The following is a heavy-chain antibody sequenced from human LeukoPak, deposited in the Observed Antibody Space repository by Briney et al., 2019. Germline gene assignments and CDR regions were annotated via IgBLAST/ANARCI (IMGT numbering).Heavy chain of an antibody. CDR1: GGSISNSNYY. V-gene: IGHV4-39*07. Sequence: SETLSLTCTVAGGSISNSNYYWGWIRQPPGKGLEWIGSIYYSGSTNYNPSLKSRVTISVDTSKNQFSLKLSSVTAADTAVYYCARGSIVLMALHPWGQGTLVTVSS. CDR2: IYYSGST. D-gene: IGHD2-8*01. J-gene: IGHJ5*02. CDR3: ARGSIVLMALHP.